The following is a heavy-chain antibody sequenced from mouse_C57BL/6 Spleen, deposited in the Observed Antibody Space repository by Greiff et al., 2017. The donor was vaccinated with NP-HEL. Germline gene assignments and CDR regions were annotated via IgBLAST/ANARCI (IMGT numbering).Heavy chain of an antibody. CDR3: ARSDYGSSYDY. Sequence: LVESGPELVKPGASVKISCKASGYAFSSSWMNWVKQRPGTGLEWIGRIYPGDGDTNYNGKFKGKATLTADKSASTAYMQLSRRTPEDSAVYFCARSDYGSSYDYWGQGTTLTVSS. J-gene: IGHJ2*01. CDR1: GYAFSSSW. V-gene: IGHV1-82*01. D-gene: IGHD1-1*01. CDR2: IYPGDGDT.